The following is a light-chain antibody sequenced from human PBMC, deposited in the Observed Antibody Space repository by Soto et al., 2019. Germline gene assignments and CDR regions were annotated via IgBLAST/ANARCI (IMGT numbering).Light chain of an antibody. V-gene: IGKV3-11*01. J-gene: IGKJ4*01. CDR1: QSISNF. CDR2: DAS. CDR3: HQRSNWPPFT. Sequence: EIVLTQSPATLSSSPGERATLSCRASQSISNFLAWYQQKPGQAPRLLIYDASKRATDIPDRFIGSGSGTDFTLTINSLEPEDFAVYYCHQRSNWPPFTFGGGTKVDI.